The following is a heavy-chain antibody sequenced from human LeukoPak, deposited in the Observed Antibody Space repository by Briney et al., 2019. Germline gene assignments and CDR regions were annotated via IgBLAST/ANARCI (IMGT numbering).Heavy chain of an antibody. D-gene: IGHD2-2*01. CDR2: FITGGST. Sequence: SETLSLTCTVSGGSMSSYYWGWIRQPAGKGLEWIGRFITGGSTLYNPSLKGRVTMSGDTSKNQFSLKLSSVTAADTAVYYCARGLVVRAAVDYWGQGTLVTVSS. CDR1: GGSMSSYY. V-gene: IGHV4-4*07. CDR3: ARGLVVRAAVDY. J-gene: IGHJ4*02.